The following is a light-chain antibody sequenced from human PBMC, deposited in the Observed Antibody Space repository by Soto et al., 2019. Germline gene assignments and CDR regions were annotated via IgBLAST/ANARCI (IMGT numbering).Light chain of an antibody. CDR1: QSVSRSY. J-gene: IGKJ1*01. CDR2: DAS. Sequence: EVVLTQSPGTLSLSPGDRATLSCRASQSVSRSYLGWYQQKPGQAPRLLIYDASTRAPGIPARFSGRGSGADFTLTISRLEPEDFAVYYCQQYGSSPRTFGQGTKVDIK. V-gene: IGKV3-20*01. CDR3: QQYGSSPRT.